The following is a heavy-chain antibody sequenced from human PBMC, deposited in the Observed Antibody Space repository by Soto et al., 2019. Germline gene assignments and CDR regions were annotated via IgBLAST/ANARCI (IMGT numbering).Heavy chain of an antibody. V-gene: IGHV1-46*03. Sequence: GASVKVSCKASGYTFTSYYMHWVRQAPGQGLEWMGIINPSGGSTSYAQKFQDRVTMTRDTSTSTVYMELSSLRSEDTAVYFCARVRGYSSSANAEYFQHWGQGTLVTVSS. CDR3: ARVRGYSSSANAEYFQH. CDR2: INPSGGST. D-gene: IGHD6-13*01. J-gene: IGHJ1*01. CDR1: GYTFTSYY.